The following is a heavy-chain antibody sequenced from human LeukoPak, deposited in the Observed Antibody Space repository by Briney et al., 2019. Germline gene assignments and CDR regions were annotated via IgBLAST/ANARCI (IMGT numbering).Heavy chain of an antibody. V-gene: IGHV3-23*01. D-gene: IGHD3-22*01. Sequence: GGSLRLSCAASGFTFSSYAMSWVRQAPGKGLEWVSAIRGSGGSTYYADSVKGRFTISRDNSKNTLYLQMDNLRAEDTAVYYCAKEVNTYYYDSSGYPIFDYWGQGTLVTVSS. CDR3: AKEVNTYYYDSSGYPIFDY. CDR2: IRGSGGST. J-gene: IGHJ4*02. CDR1: GFTFSSYA.